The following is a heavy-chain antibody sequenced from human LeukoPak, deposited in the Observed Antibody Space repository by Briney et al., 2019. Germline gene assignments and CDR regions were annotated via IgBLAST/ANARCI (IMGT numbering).Heavy chain of an antibody. J-gene: IGHJ5*02. V-gene: IGHV5-51*01. CDR2: IYPGDSDT. CDR1: GYSFTSYW. CDR3: ARVDRAHNWFDP. Sequence: GESLKISCKGSGYSFTSYWIAWVRQLPGKGLEWMGIIYPGDSDTRYSPSFQGQVTISADKSIRTAYLQWSSLKASDTAMYYCARVDRAHNWFDPWGQGTLVTVSS. D-gene: IGHD1-14*01.